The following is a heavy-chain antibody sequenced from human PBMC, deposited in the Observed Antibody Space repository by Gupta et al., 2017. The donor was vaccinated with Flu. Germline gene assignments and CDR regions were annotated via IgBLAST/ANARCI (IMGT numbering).Heavy chain of an antibody. CDR2: MNGNGNAI. V-gene: IGHV3-48*01. D-gene: IGHD4-4*01. J-gene: IGHJ4*02. Sequence: NWIRQAPGKGLEWISYMNGNGNAIHYADSVKGRFSMSRDNAKNSLYLQMTSLRADDTALYYCARDSNWASDKWGQGTLVTVSS. CDR3: ARDSNWASDK.